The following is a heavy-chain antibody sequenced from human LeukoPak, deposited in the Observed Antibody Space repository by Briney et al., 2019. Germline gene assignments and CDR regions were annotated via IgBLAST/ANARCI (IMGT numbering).Heavy chain of an antibody. Sequence: PSETLSLTCAVYGGSFSGYYWSWIRQPPGKGLEWIGEINHSGSTNYNPSLKSRVTISVDTSKNQFSLKLSSVTAADTAVYYCARGRRYCSSTSCYTPYYYYYGMDVWGQGTTVTVSS. V-gene: IGHV4-34*01. J-gene: IGHJ6*02. CDR3: ARGRRYCSSTSCYTPYYYYYGMDV. CDR2: INHSGST. D-gene: IGHD2-2*02. CDR1: GGSFSGYY.